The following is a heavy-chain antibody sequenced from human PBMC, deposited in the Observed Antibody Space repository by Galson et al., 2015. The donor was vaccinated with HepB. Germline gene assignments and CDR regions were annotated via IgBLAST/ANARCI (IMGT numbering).Heavy chain of an antibody. J-gene: IGHJ5*02. CDR2: ITGGGDGT. CDR3: AAAPNRRHCRGASCLKSWFDP. CDR1: QFNFSGYA. Sequence: SLRLSCAASQFNFSGYALSWVRQAPGKGLEWVSAITGGGDGTYYADSVQGRFTISRDNSKNIMFLQMDGLRGEDTAVYYCAAAPNRRHCRGASCLKSWFDPWGQGTLVTVSS. V-gene: IGHV3-23*01. D-gene: IGHD2-15*01.